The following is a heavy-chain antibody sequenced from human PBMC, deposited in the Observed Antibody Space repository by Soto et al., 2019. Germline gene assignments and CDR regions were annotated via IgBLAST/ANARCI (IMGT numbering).Heavy chain of an antibody. J-gene: IGHJ3*02. D-gene: IGHD1-20*01. CDR2: ITSSSTST. CDR1: EFTFSDYY. V-gene: IGHV3-11*05. Sequence: QLVESGGGLVKPGASLRLSCLASEFTFSDYYMHWIRQAPGKGLEWISSITSSSTSTDYADSVKGRFTIIRDNAKNSLFLQMSSLRVDDTAIYYCARGAPWGITFPFDIWGQGTMVSVSS. CDR3: ARGAPWGITFPFDI.